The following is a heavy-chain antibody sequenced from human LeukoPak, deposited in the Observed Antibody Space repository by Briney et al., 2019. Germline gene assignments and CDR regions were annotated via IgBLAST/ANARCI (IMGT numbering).Heavy chain of an antibody. CDR2: ISYDGSNK. CDR3: ARAGVWDYSDSSGYHNAAFDI. D-gene: IGHD3-22*01. J-gene: IGHJ3*02. V-gene: IGHV3-30*03. Sequence: PGGSLRLSCAASGFTFSRYGMHWVRQAPGKGLEWVAVISYDGSNKYYADSVKGRFTISRDSSKNTLYLQMNSLRAEDTAVYYCARAGVWDYSDSSGYHNAAFDIWGQGTMVTVSS. CDR1: GFTFSRYG.